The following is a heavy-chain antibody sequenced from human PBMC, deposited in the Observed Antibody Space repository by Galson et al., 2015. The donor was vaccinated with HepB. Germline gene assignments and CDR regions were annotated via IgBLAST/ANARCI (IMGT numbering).Heavy chain of an antibody. D-gene: IGHD2-15*01. J-gene: IGHJ4*02. CDR1: GYSFSSYG. Sequence: SVKVSCKGYGYSFSSYGIGWLRQAPGQGLEWMGWISGYNDNVNYAQKFQDRVIMSRDRGMDTANIELGGLRSEDTAVYYCARDLLYCSGGSCYSEPRDDWGQGTLVTVSS. CDR2: ISGYNDNV. V-gene: IGHV1-18*01. CDR3: ARDLLYCSGGSCYSEPRDD.